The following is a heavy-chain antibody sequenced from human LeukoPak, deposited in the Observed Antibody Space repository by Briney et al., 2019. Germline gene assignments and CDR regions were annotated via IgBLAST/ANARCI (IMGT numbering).Heavy chain of an antibody. V-gene: IGHV4-39*07. CDR2: MYYSGST. CDR1: GGSVTSSSYY. D-gene: IGHD6-19*01. CDR3: ARVSGWNPLEAAHLDY. J-gene: IGHJ4*02. Sequence: KPSETLSLTRTVSGGSVTSSSYYWGWIRQPPGKGLEWIGSMYYSGSTYYNPSLKSRVTTSVDTSKNQVSLKLSSVTAADTAVYYCARVSGWNPLEAAHLDYWGQGTLVTVSS.